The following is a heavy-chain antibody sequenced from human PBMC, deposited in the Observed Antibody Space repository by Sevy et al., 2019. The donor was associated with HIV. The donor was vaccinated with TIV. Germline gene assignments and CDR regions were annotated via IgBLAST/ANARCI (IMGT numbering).Heavy chain of an antibody. CDR2: VSGNDGST. Sequence: GSLRLSCAASGFIFSKFALSWVRQAPGRGLEWVSAVSGNDGSTYYAASVKGRFTISRDISENMLYLQMNSLGAEDTAVYYCAKDFSYGGNSWNFDFWGQGTLVTVSS. J-gene: IGHJ4*02. CDR3: AKDFSYGGNSWNFDF. D-gene: IGHD4-17*01. CDR1: GFIFSKFA. V-gene: IGHV3-23*01.